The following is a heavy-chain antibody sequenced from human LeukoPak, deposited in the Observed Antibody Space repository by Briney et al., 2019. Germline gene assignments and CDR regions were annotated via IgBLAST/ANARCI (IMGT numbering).Heavy chain of an antibody. V-gene: IGHV4-59*12. Sequence: SETLSLTCTVSGVSISNYYWSWIRQPPGKGLGWIGYIYYSGSTNYNPSLKSRVTISVDASKNQFSLKLSSVTAADTAVYYCARGRDYIRLRSLDYWGQGTLVTVSS. CDR2: IYYSGST. CDR1: GVSISNYY. J-gene: IGHJ4*02. D-gene: IGHD5-12*01. CDR3: ARGRDYIRLRSLDY.